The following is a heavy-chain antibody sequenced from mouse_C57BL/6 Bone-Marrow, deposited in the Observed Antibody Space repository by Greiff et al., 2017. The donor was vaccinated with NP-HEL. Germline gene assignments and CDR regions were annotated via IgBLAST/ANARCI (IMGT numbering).Heavy chain of an antibody. Sequence: QVQLQQSGPGLVAPSQSLSITCTVSGFSLTSYAISWVRQPPGKGLEWLGVIWTGGGTNYNSALKSRLSISKDNSKSQVFLKMNSLQTDDTARYYCARSSPYYSNYGFAYWGQGTLVTVSA. CDR3: ARSSPYYSNYGFAY. J-gene: IGHJ3*01. D-gene: IGHD2-5*01. V-gene: IGHV2-9-1*01. CDR1: GFSLTSYA. CDR2: IWTGGGT.